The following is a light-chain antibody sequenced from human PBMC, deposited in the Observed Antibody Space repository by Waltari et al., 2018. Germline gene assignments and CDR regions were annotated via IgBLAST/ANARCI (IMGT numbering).Light chain of an antibody. V-gene: IGLV3-25*03. CDR3: QSADSSGSVV. CDR2: KDT. Sequence: SFELTQPPSLSVSPGQTARITCSGDALSQQYANWHQQRPGLAPVLVIYKDTERPSGIPERFAGSSSGTTVTLTISGVQAEDEADYYCQSADSSGSVVFGGGTKLTVL. CDR1: ALSQQY. J-gene: IGLJ2*01.